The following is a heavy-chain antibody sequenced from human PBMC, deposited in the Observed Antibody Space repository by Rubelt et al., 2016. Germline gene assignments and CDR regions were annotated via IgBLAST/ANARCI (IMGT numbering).Heavy chain of an antibody. J-gene: IGHJ4*02. Sequence: QVQLVESGGGVVQPGRSLRLSCAASGFTFNSYGMHWVRQAPGKGLEWVAVIWYDGSHKYYADSVKGRFTISKANSKNTLYLEMNSLGGEDTAAYYCARLMYSSGWTPNFDYWGQGTLVTVSS. CDR2: IWYDGSHK. CDR1: GFTFNSYG. CDR3: ARLMYSSGWTPNFDY. V-gene: IGHV3-33*01. D-gene: IGHD6-19*01.